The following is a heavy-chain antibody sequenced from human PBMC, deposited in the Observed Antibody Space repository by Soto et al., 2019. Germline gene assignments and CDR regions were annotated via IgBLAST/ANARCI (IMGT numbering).Heavy chain of an antibody. CDR2: ISAYNGNT. Sequence: ASVKVSCKASGYTFTSYGISWVRQAPGQGLEWMGWISAYNGNTNYAQKLQGRVTMTTDTSTSTAYMELRSLRSDDTALYYCARDRGYSNYAPYFDYWGQGTLVTVSS. CDR3: ARDRGYSNYAPYFDY. CDR1: GYTFTSYG. V-gene: IGHV1-18*04. J-gene: IGHJ4*02. D-gene: IGHD4-4*01.